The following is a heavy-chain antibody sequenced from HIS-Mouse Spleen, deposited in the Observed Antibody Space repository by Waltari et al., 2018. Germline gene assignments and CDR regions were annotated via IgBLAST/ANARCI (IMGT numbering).Heavy chain of an antibody. CDR1: GYSISSGSY. V-gene: IGHV4-38-2*02. D-gene: IGHD2-8*01. CDR2: IYHSGST. Sequence: QVQLQESGPGLVKPSETLSLTCTVLGYSISSGSYWGWIRQPPGKGLEWIGSIYHSGSTYYNPSLKSRVTISVDTSKNQFSLKLSSVTAADTAVYYCARDSWAYAIEYFQHWGQGTLVTVSS. J-gene: IGHJ1*01. CDR3: ARDSWAYAIEYFQH.